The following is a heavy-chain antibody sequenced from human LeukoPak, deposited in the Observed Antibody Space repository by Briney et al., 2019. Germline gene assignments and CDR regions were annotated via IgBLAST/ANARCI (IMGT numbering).Heavy chain of an antibody. CDR2: ISSSGSAI. Sequence: GGLLRLSCAASGFPLSSYSINWVRQAPGKGLEWVSYISSSGSAIYYVDSVKGRFTVSRDNAKNSLFLQMNSPRAEDTAVYYCVRVKGSYFDYWGQGALVTVSS. J-gene: IGHJ4*02. CDR1: GFPLSSYS. CDR3: VRVKGSYFDY. V-gene: IGHV3-48*01. D-gene: IGHD2-15*01.